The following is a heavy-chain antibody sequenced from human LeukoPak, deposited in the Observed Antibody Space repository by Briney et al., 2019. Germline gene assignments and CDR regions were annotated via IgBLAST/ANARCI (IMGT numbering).Heavy chain of an antibody. J-gene: IGHJ4*02. CDR2: IYYNGST. Sequence: SETLSLTCTVSGGSIGLYHWTWIRQPPGKGLEWIGYIYYNGSTKYNVSLKSRVTISVDTSKNQFSLRLSSVTAADTAVYYCASYGDRFDYWGQGTLVTVSS. CDR1: GGSIGLYH. D-gene: IGHD2-21*02. V-gene: IGHV4-59*01. CDR3: ASYGDRFDY.